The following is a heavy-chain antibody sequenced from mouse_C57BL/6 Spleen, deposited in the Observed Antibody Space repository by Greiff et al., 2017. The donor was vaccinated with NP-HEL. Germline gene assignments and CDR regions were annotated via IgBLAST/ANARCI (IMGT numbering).Heavy chain of an antibody. D-gene: IGHD1-1*02. CDR3: AAMLVAPLDV. J-gene: IGHJ1*03. Sequence: QVQLQQPGAELVMPGASVKLSCKASGYTFTSYWMHWVKQRPGQGLEWIGEIDPSDSYTNYNQKFKGKSTLTVDKSSITAYMQLSSLTSEDSAVYYCAAMLVAPLDVWGTGTTVTVSS. CDR2: IDPSDSYT. V-gene: IGHV1-69*01. CDR1: GYTFTSYW.